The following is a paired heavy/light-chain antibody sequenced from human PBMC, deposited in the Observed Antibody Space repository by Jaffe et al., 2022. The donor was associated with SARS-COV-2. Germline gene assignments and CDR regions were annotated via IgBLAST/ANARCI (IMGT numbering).Light chain of an antibody. Sequence: DIQMTQSPSSVSVSVGGRVTITCRASQDINRWLAWYQQKPGKAPKLLIYGTSNVQSGVSSRFSGSGSGTDFTLTINSLQPEDSATYYCQRALIFPLAFGGGTHVEI. J-gene: IGKJ4*01. CDR2: GTS. CDR1: QDINRW. CDR3: QRALIFPLA. V-gene: IGKV1-12*01.
Heavy chain of an antibody. Sequence: EVQLVESGGGLVQPGGSLRLSCAASGLIVSHHYMTWVRQAPGKGLEWVSVIDGHQDTYYADSVKGRFTVSRDNSGNTVFLQMHSLRTDDTAVYYCARYCSAISCQWGGAFDTWGQGTMVTVSS. V-gene: IGHV3-66*02. CDR2: IDGHQDT. J-gene: IGHJ3*02. CDR3: ARYCSAISCQWGGAFDT. CDR1: GLIVSHHY. D-gene: IGHD2-2*01.